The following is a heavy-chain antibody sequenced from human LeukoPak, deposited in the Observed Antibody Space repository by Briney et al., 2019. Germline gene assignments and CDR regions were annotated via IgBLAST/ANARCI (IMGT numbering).Heavy chain of an antibody. CDR1: GGSFSGYY. CDR3: ARHAWTMVVKDAFDI. Sequence: SETLSLTCAVYGGSFSGYYWSWIRQPPGKGLEWIGEINHSGSTNYNPSLKSRVTISVDTSKNQFSLKLSSVTAADTAVYYCARHAWTMVVKDAFDIWGQGTMVTVSS. D-gene: IGHD4-23*01. J-gene: IGHJ3*02. V-gene: IGHV4-34*01. CDR2: INHSGST.